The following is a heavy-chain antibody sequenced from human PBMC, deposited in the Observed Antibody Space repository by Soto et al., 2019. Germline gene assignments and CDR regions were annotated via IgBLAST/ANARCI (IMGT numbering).Heavy chain of an antibody. Sequence: GGSLRLSCAASGFTFSSYWMSWVRQAPGKGLEWVANIKQDGSEKYYVDSVKGRFTITKDTSKNQVVLTMTNMDPVDTATYYCAHQLLLPAEGDFWSGFYFDYWGQGTLVTVSS. J-gene: IGHJ4*02. CDR3: AHQLLLPAEGDFWSGFYFDY. D-gene: IGHD3-3*01. CDR1: GFTFSSYW. V-gene: IGHV3-7*03. CDR2: IKQDGSEK.